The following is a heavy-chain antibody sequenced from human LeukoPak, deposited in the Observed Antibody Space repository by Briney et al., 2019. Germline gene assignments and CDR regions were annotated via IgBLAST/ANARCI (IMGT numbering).Heavy chain of an antibody. J-gene: IGHJ4*02. V-gene: IGHV1-69*04. CDR1: GGTFSSYA. D-gene: IGHD5-24*01. CDR3: ARSGRDGYNWFDY. Sequence: SSVKVSCKASGGTFSSYAISWVRQAPGQGLEWMGRIIPILGIANYAQKFQGRVTITADKSTSTAYMELSSLRSEDTAAYYCARSGRDGYNWFDYWGQGTLVTVSS. CDR2: IIPILGIA.